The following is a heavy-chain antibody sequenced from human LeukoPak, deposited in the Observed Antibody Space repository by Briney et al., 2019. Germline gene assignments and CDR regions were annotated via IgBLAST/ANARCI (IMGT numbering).Heavy chain of an antibody. CDR3: AKDLSTAYGDYDEGYDY. D-gene: IGHD4-17*01. Sequence: GGSLRLSCAASGFTFSSYAMSWVRQAPGKGLEWVSAISGSGGSTYYADSVKGRFTISRDNSKNTLYLQMNSLRAEDTAVYYCAKDLSTAYGDYDEGYDYWGQGTLVTVSS. CDR2: ISGSGGST. V-gene: IGHV3-23*01. J-gene: IGHJ4*02. CDR1: GFTFSSYA.